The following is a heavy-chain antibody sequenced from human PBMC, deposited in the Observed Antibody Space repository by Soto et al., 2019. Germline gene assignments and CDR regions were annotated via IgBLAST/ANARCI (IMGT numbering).Heavy chain of an antibody. V-gene: IGHV1-18*04. D-gene: IGHD3-9*01. J-gene: IGHJ4*02. Sequence: ASVKVSCKASGYTFTSYGISWVRQAPGQGLEWMGWISAYNGNTNYAQKLQGRVTMTTDTSTSTAYMELRSLRSDDTAVYYCARGGYYDILTGYYKEGYYFDYWGQGTLVTVPQ. CDR2: ISAYNGNT. CDR3: ARGGYYDILTGYYKEGYYFDY. CDR1: GYTFTSYG.